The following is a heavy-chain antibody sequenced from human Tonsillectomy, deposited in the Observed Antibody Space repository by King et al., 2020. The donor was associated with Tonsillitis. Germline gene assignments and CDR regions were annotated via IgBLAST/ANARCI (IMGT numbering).Heavy chain of an antibody. D-gene: IGHD1-14*01. Sequence: QLQESGPGLVKPSETLSLTCTVSGDSVTSGTYYWSWIRQPPGKGLEWIGYIYYFGSTNYNPSLNRRVTISVDTSKNQFSLKLSSVTAADTAVYYCARDRAGTAFDYWGQGTLVTVSS. CDR1: GDSVTSGTYY. J-gene: IGHJ4*02. CDR2: IYYFGST. CDR3: ARDRAGTAFDY. V-gene: IGHV4-61*01.